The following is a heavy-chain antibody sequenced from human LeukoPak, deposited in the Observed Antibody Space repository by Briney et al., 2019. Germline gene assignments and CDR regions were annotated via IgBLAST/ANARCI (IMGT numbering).Heavy chain of an antibody. CDR3: ARRGYYDSSGYGMDV. V-gene: IGHV5-51*01. D-gene: IGHD3-22*01. Sequence: GESLKISCKASGYTFTNYWIGWVRQMPGKGLEWMGIIYPGDSDTRYSPSFRGQVIISADKSIRTAYLQWTSLKASDTAMYYCARRGYYDSSGYGMDVWGQGTTVTVSS. J-gene: IGHJ6*02. CDR2: IYPGDSDT. CDR1: GYTFTNYW.